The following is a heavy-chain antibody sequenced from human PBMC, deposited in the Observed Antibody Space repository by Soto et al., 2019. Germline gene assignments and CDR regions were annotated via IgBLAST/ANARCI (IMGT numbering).Heavy chain of an antibody. CDR2: IKYDGSNK. J-gene: IGHJ4*02. Sequence: QVQLVESGGGVVQPGGSLRLSCAPSGFIFSSYGMHWVRQAPGKGLEWVAVIKYDGSNKYYADSVKGRFTISRDNSENTLYLAMNSLRAEDTAVYYCARVKQGRGGYDSPFDYWGQGTLVTVSS. CDR3: ARVKQGRGGYDSPFDY. V-gene: IGHV3-33*01. CDR1: GFIFSSYG. D-gene: IGHD5-12*01.